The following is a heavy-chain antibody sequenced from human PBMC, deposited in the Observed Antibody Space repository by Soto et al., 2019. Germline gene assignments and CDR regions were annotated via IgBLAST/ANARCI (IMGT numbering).Heavy chain of an antibody. CDR1: GFTFSSYV. V-gene: IGHV3-33*01. CDR3: ARANTQSYYYDSSGSDAFDI. J-gene: IGHJ3*02. Sequence: GGALRLSTEASGFTFSSYVMHRVRLSPGKGLEWVAVIWYDGSNKYYADSVKGRFTISRDNSKNTLYLQMNSLRAEDTAVYYCARANTQSYYYDSSGSDAFDIWGQGTMASVSS. CDR2: IWYDGSNK. D-gene: IGHD3-22*01.